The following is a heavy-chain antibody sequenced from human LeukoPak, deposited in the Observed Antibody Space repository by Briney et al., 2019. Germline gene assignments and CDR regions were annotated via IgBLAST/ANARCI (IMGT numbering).Heavy chain of an antibody. V-gene: IGHV1-18*01. D-gene: IGHD1-26*01. CDR2: ISGYNGNT. CDR3: ARSLNYYSGNYQLYDY. CDR1: GYTFTNYG. J-gene: IGHJ4*02. Sequence: ASVKVSCKASGYTFTNYGITWVRQAPGQGLEWMGWISGYNGNTKYAQKFQGRVTMTTDTSTSTAYMELRSLRSDDTAVYYCARSLNYYSGNYQLYDYWGQGTLVTASS.